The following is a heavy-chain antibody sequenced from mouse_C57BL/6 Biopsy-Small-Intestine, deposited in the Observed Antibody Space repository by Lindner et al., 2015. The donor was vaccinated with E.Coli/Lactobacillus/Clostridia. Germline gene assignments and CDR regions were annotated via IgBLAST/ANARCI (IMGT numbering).Heavy chain of an antibody. CDR1: GHTFTSYG. V-gene: IGHV1-81*01. J-gene: IGHJ2*01. CDR3: ARPLDGYFDY. CDR2: IYPRSGNT. Sequence: VQLQESGAELARPGASVKLSCKASGHTFTSYGISWVKQRTGQGLEWSGEIYPRSGNTYYNEKFKGKATLTADKSSSTAYMELRSLTSEDSAVYFCARPLDGYFDYWGQGHHVSQSPQ. D-gene: IGHD2-3*01.